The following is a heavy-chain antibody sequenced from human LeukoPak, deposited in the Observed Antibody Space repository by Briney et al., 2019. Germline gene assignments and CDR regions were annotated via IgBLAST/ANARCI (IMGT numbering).Heavy chain of an antibody. CDR1: GGPFSSYY. J-gene: IGHJ6*02. D-gene: IGHD2-15*01. CDR2: IYYSGST. CDR3: ARVRFCTGGSCYSGGYYGMDV. V-gene: IGHV4-39*07. Sequence: SETLSLTCTVTGGPFSSYYWGWIRQPPGKGLEWIGSIYYSGSTFYDPSLKSRVTISVDTSKNQFSLKLNSVTAADTAVFCCARVRFCTGGSCYSGGYYGMDVWGLGTTVTVSS.